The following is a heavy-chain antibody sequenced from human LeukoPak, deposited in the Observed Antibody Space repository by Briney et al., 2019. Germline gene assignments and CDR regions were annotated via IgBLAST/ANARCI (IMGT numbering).Heavy chain of an antibody. J-gene: IGHJ4*02. V-gene: IGHV4-30-2*01. D-gene: IGHD6-19*01. CDR2: IYHSGST. Sequence: SQTLSLTCTVSGGSISSGGYYWSWIRQPPGKGLEWIGYIYHSGSTYYNPSLKSRVTISVDRSKNQFSLKLSSVTAADTAVYYCARGSGWERPNFDYWGQGTLVTVSS. CDR3: ARGSGWERPNFDY. CDR1: GGSISSGGYY.